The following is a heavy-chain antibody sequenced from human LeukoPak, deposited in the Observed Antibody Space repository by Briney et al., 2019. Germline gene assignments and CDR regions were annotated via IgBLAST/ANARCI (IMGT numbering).Heavy chain of an antibody. CDR2: ISGSGGST. V-gene: IGHV3-23*01. J-gene: IGHJ3*02. CDR3: AKDPWSHYDILTGYSDDAFDI. Sequence: GGSLRLSCAASGFTFSSYAMSRVRQAPGXGLEWVSAISGSGGSTYYADSVKGRFTISRDNSKNTLYLQMNSLRAEDTAVYYCAKDPWSHYDILTGYSDDAFDIWGQGTMVTVSS. D-gene: IGHD3-9*01. CDR1: GFTFSSYA.